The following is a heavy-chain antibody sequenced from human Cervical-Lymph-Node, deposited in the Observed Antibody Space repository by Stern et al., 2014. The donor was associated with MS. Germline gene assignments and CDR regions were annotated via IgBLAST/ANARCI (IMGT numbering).Heavy chain of an antibody. V-gene: IGHV1-69*01. Sequence: VQLLESGAEVKKPGSSVKVSCKASGGTFSSYAISWVRQAPGQGLEWMGGIIPIFGTATYAQKFQGRVTITADESTSTAYMELSSLRSEDTAVYYCARAPRVTRDYYGMDVWGQGTTVTVSS. J-gene: IGHJ6*02. D-gene: IGHD2-21*02. CDR2: IIPIFGTA. CDR3: ARAPRVTRDYYGMDV. CDR1: GGTFSSYA.